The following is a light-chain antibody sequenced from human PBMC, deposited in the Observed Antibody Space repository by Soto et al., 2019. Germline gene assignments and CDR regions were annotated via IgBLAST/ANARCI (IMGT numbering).Light chain of an antibody. J-gene: IGKJ1*01. CDR3: QNYGPAPWT. CDR2: ATF. V-gene: IGKV1-27*01. Sequence: DIQMTQSPSSMSASVGDRVTITCRASQDINNYLAWIQQKPGKVPKLLIYATFTLQSGVPSRFSGSGSGTDFTLTISSLQPEDFATYYCQNYGPAPWTFGQGTRVEVK. CDR1: QDINNY.